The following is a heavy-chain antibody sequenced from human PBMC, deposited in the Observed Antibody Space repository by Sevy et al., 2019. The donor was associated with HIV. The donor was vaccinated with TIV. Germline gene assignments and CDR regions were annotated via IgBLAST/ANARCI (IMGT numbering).Heavy chain of an antibody. J-gene: IGHJ4*02. D-gene: IGHD3-10*01. V-gene: IGHV3-23*01. CDR3: AKDRVSGTYYTGDFDY. CDR2: ISFSGGST. CDR1: GFIFNSYV. Sequence: GGSLRLSCAASGFIFNSYVMNWVRQAPGKGLEWVSVISFSGGSTYYADSVKGRFTISRDNSKNTLYLQMISLRAEDTAVYYCAKDRVSGTYYTGDFDYWGQGTLVTVSS.